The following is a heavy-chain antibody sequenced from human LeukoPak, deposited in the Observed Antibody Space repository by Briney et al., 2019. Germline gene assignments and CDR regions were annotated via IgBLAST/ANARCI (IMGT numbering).Heavy chain of an antibody. Sequence: GASLQISCKGSGYSFTNYWIGWVRQMPGKGLEWMGIIYPGDSDTRYSPSFQGQVTISADKSINTAYLQWSSLKASDTAMYYCARQRIAAAGHYYMDVWGKGTTVTISS. CDR3: ARQRIAAAGHYYMDV. CDR2: IYPGDSDT. CDR1: GYSFTNYW. D-gene: IGHD6-13*01. J-gene: IGHJ6*03. V-gene: IGHV5-51*01.